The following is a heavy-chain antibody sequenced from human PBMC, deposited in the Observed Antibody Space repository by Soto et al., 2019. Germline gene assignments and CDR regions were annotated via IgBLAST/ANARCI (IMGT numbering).Heavy chain of an antibody. CDR1: GYTFSDYG. Sequence: QVNLVQSGAEVKKPGASVTISCKASGYTFSDYGINWVRQAPGQGLEWMGWISAHNGNTNYAQNSQGRVTMTTDSSTTTAYLELRSLTSDDTVVYYCARVFTMLRERGMDVWGQGTTVTVSS. J-gene: IGHJ6*02. CDR3: ARVFTMLRERGMDV. CDR2: ISAHNGNT. V-gene: IGHV1-18*04. D-gene: IGHD3-10*01.